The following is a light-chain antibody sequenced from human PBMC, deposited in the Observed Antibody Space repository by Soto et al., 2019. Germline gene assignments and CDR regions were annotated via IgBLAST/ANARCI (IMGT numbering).Light chain of an antibody. CDR1: NIGSKS. CDR3: QVWDSSSDPSGV. Sequence: VLTQPPSVSVAPGKTARITCGGNNIGSKSVHWYQQKPGQAPVLVIYYDSDRPSGIPERFSGSKSGNTATLTISRVEAGDEADYYCQVWDSSSDPSGVFGGGTKLTVL. J-gene: IGLJ2*01. CDR2: YDS. V-gene: IGLV3-21*04.